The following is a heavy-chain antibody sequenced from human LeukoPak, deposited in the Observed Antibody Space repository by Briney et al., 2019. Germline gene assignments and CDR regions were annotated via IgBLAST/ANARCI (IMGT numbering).Heavy chain of an antibody. CDR3: ARSLAAAEVFDY. CDR1: GYTFTGYY. D-gene: IGHD6-13*01. Sequence: ASVKVSCKASGYTFTGYYMHWVRQAPGQGLEWMGWINPNSGGTNYAQKLQGRVTMTRDTSISTAYMELSRLRSDDTAVYYCARSLAAAEVFDYWGQGTLVTVSS. V-gene: IGHV1-2*02. CDR2: INPNSGGT. J-gene: IGHJ4*02.